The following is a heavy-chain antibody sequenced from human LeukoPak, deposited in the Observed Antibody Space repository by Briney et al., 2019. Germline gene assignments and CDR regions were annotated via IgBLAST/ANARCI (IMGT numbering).Heavy chain of an antibody. CDR1: GFTFSSYS. D-gene: IGHD3-22*01. V-gene: IGHV3-15*01. J-gene: IGHJ5*02. Sequence: GGSLGLSCAASGFTFSSYSMNWVRQAPGKGLEWVGRIKSKTDGGTTDYAAPVKGRFTISRDDSKNTLYLQMNSLKTEDTAVYYCTTDFPAYYYDSSGYHWGQGTLVTVSS. CDR3: TTDFPAYYYDSSGYH. CDR2: IKSKTDGGTT.